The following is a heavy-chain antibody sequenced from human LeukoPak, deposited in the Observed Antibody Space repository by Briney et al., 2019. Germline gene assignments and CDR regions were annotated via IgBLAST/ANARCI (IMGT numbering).Heavy chain of an antibody. J-gene: IGHJ5*02. CDR3: ASYPGGAGGRSS. D-gene: IGHD6-13*01. CDR2: VLNSGST. Sequence: SQTLSLTCSVSGDPINSGVSHWSWVRQPPGKGLEWIGYVLNSGSTFYNPSLESRLTISIDTSSNHFFLRLNSVTAADTAIYYCASYPGGAGGRSSWGQGTLVTVSS. CDR1: GDPINSGVSH. V-gene: IGHV4-31*03.